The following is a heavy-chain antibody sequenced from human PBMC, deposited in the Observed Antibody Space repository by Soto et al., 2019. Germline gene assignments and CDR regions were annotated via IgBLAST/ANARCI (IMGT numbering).Heavy chain of an antibody. CDR3: ARDASTTVTRKNNWFDP. V-gene: IGHV1-69*08. J-gene: IGHJ5*02. D-gene: IGHD4-17*01. CDR2: IIPSLGIA. Sequence: QVQLVQSGAEVKKPGSSVKVSCKASGGTFSSYTISWVRQAPGQGLEWMGRIIPSLGIANYAQKFQGRVTITADKSTSTAYMELSSLRSEDTAVYYCARDASTTVTRKNNWFDPWGQGTLVTVSS. CDR1: GGTFSSYT.